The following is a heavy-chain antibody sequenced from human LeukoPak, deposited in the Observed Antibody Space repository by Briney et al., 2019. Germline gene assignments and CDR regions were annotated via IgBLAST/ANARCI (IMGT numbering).Heavy chain of an antibody. CDR1: GSTFSSYW. V-gene: IGHV3-74*01. Sequence: GGSLRLSCAASGSTFSSYWMHWVRQAPGKGLVWVSRINSDGSSTSYADSVKGRFTISRDNAKNTLYLQMNSLRAEDTAVYYCARATPITMIDYWGQGTLVTVSS. CDR3: ARATPITMIDY. CDR2: INSDGSST. D-gene: IGHD3-22*01. J-gene: IGHJ4*02.